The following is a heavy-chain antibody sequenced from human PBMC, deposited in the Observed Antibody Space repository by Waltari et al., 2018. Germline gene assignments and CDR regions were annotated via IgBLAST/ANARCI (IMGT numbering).Heavy chain of an antibody. CDR2: ISWNSGSI. J-gene: IGHJ4*02. D-gene: IGHD3-10*01. CDR3: AKGARGVRGVIITHFDY. CDR1: GFTFDDYA. V-gene: IGHV3-9*01. Sequence: EVQLVESGGGLVQPGRSLRLSCAAPGFTFDDYAMHWVRQAPGKGLEWVSGISWNSGSIGYADSVKGRFTISRDNAKNSLYLQMNSLRAEDTALYYCAKGARGVRGVIITHFDYWGQGTLVTVSS.